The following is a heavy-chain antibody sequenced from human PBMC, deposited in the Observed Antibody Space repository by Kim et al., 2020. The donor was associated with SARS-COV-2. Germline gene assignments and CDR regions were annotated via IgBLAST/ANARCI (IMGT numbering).Heavy chain of an antibody. CDR1: GFTFSSYS. V-gene: IGHV3-21*01. J-gene: IGHJ4*02. CDR3: ARRKYSSSWYPDYFDY. Sequence: GGSLRLSCAASGFTFSSYSINWVRQAPGKGLEWVASISSSSSDIYYADSVKGRFTISRDNAKNSMYLQMNSLRAEDTAVYYCARRKYSSSWYPDYFDYWGQGTLVTVSS. CDR2: ISSSSSDI. D-gene: IGHD6-13*01.